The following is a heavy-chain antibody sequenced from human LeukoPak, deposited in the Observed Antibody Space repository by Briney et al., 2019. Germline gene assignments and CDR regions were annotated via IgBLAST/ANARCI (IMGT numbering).Heavy chain of an antibody. J-gene: IGHJ4*02. D-gene: IGHD2-15*01. CDR3: ARDPGYCSGGSCHQEGY. V-gene: IGHV1-8*01. CDR1: GYTFTSYD. Sequence: ASVKVSCKASGYTFTSYDINWVRQATGQGLEWMGWMNPNSGNTGYAQKFQGRVTMTRNTSISTAYMELSSLRSEDTAVYYCARDPGYCSGGSCHQEGYWGQGTLVTVSS. CDR2: MNPNSGNT.